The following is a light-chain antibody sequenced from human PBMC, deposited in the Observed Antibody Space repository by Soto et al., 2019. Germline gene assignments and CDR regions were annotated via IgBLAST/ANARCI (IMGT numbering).Light chain of an antibody. Sequence: QAVVTQEPSLTVSPGGTVTLTRASSTGTVTSGHFPSWFQQKPGQAPRALIHGATNKHSWTPARFSGSLLGGKAALTLSDVQAEDEAEYYCLMYYGGPWVFGGGTKLTVL. CDR1: TGTVTSGHF. CDR3: LMYYGGPWV. CDR2: GAT. J-gene: IGLJ3*02. V-gene: IGLV7-43*01.